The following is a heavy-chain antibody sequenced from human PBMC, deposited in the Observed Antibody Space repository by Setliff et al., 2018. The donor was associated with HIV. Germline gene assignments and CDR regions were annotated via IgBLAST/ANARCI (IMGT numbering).Heavy chain of an antibody. J-gene: IGHJ4*02. CDR3: ARALAGGSGWNYFDL. Sequence: PSETLSLTCTVSGASFIRSRYYWSWIRQPAGKGLEWIGHVYTTGSASYNPSLESRVTILEALSKNQFSLNLDSVTAADTAVYFCARALAGGSGWNYFDLWGPGTLGTVSS. CDR1: GASFIRSRYY. D-gene: IGHD6-19*01. V-gene: IGHV4-61*09. CDR2: VYTTGSA.